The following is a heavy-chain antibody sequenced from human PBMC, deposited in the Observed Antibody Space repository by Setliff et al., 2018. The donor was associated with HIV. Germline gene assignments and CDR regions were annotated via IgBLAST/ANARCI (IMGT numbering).Heavy chain of an antibody. J-gene: IGHJ4*02. V-gene: IGHV1-69*10. CDR3: ARDHDSSAYTYFDY. D-gene: IGHD3-22*01. CDR2: IIPILGIA. CDR1: RGTFSSYG. Sequence: SVKVSCKASRGTFSSYGFNWARQAPGQGLEWMGGIIPILGIANYAQKFKGRVTITADKSTSTVYMELRSLRSEDTAVFYCARDHDSSAYTYFDYWGQGTLVTVSS.